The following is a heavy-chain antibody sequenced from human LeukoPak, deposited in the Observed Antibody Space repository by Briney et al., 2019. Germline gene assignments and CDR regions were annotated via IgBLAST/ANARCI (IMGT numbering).Heavy chain of an antibody. CDR3: ARDSSGYGLYAGDY. CDR2: INPNSGGT. CDR1: GYSFNDKY. Sequence: GASVKVSCKASGYSFNDKYLHWVRQAPGQGLEWMGSINPNSGGTNYAQKFQGRVTITADESTSTAYMELSSLRSEDTAVYYCARDSSGYGLYAGDYWGQGTLVTVSS. D-gene: IGHD6-25*01. V-gene: IGHV1-2*02. J-gene: IGHJ4*02.